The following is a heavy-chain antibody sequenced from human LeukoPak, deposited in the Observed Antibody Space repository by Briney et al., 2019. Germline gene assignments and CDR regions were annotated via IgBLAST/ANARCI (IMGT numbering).Heavy chain of an antibody. V-gene: IGHV3-23*01. J-gene: IGHJ4*02. CDR2: ISGSGGST. Sequence: GGSLRLSCAASGFTFSSYAMSWVRQAPGKGLEWVSAISGSGGSTYYADSVKGRFTISRDDSKNTLYLQMNSLRAEDTAVYYCAKGSLSTNPKKLRYFDWLFHYYFDYWGQGTLVTVSS. D-gene: IGHD3-9*01. CDR1: GFTFSSYA. CDR3: AKGSLSTNPKKLRYFDWLFHYYFDY.